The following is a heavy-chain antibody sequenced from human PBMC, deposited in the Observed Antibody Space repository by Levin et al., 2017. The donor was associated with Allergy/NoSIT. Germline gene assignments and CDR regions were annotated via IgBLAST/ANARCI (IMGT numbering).Heavy chain of an antibody. Sequence: ASVKVSCKASGYTFTGYYMHWVRQAPGQGLDWMGWINPNSGGTNYAQKFQGRVTMTRDTSISTAYMELSRLRSDDTAVYYCARDYRRITMVRGVIITGYWFDPWGQGTLVTVSS. D-gene: IGHD3-10*01. CDR1: GYTFTGYY. V-gene: IGHV1-2*02. CDR2: INPNSGGT. CDR3: ARDYRRITMVRGVIITGYWFDP. J-gene: IGHJ5*02.